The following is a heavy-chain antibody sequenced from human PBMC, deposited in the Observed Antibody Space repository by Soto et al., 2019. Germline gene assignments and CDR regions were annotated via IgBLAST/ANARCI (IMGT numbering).Heavy chain of an antibody. J-gene: IGHJ6*02. V-gene: IGHV3-7*01. D-gene: IGHD3-16*01. CDR3: ASLGRHG. Sequence: PXGSLRLSCSASGFTLSDSWMDWARQVPGKGPEWVANINQDGSGKNYVDSVRGRFTISRDNAKNSLYLQMNSLRAEDTAVYYCASLGRHGWGQGTTVTVSS. CDR1: GFTLSDSW. CDR2: INQDGSGK.